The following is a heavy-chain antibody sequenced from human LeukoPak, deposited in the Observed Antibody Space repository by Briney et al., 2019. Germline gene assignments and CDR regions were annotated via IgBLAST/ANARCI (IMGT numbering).Heavy chain of an antibody. CDR2: VSGTGDST. J-gene: IGHJ3*02. CDR1: GFNFSNYA. V-gene: IGHV3-23*01. CDR3: ARAWELEDFAFDI. D-gene: IGHD1-26*01. Sequence: GGSLRLSCEGSGFNFSNYAMSWVRQAPGKGLEWVSVVSGTGDSTYYADSVKGRFTISRDNAKNSLYLQMNSLRAEDTAVYYCARAWELEDFAFDIWGQGTMVTVSS.